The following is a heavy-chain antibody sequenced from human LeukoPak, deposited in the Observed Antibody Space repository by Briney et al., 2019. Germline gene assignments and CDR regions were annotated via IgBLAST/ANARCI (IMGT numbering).Heavy chain of an antibody. CDR3: AKSNGYGLIDI. V-gene: IGHV3-30*02. D-gene: IGHD3-22*01. CDR1: GFTFSSNG. J-gene: IGHJ3*02. CDR2: IRNDGSNK. Sequence: GGSLRLSCVASGFTFSSNGMHWVRQAPGKGLEWVAFIRNDGSNKYYVDSVKGRFTIYRDNSKNTLYLQMNSLRAEDTAVYYCAKSNGYGLIDIWGQGTMVTVSS.